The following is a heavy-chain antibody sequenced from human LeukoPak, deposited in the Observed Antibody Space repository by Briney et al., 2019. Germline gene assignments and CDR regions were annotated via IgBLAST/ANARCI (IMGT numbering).Heavy chain of an antibody. V-gene: IGHV4-59*01. CDR1: GGSISSYY. CDR3: ARGNYGAYDRGGYMDV. J-gene: IGHJ6*03. CDR2: IYYSGST. D-gene: IGHD4-17*01. Sequence: SETLSLTCTVSGGSISSYYWSWIRQPQGKGLKGLGNIYYSGSTNYNPSLNSRVTISVDTSKNQFSLKLSSVTAADTAVYYCARGNYGAYDRGGYMDVWGKGTTVTVSS.